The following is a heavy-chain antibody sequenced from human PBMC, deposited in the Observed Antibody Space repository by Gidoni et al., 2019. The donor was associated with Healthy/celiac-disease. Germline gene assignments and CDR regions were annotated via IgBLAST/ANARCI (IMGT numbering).Heavy chain of an antibody. J-gene: IGHJ4*02. V-gene: IGHV1-69*01. CDR1: GGTFSSYA. CDR3: ARDGYSSWDY. CDR2: FIPICGTA. D-gene: IGHD6-6*01. Sequence: QVQLVQSGAEVKKPGYSVKVSCKASGGTFSSYAISWVRPAPGQGLEWMGGFIPICGTANYAQKFQGRVTITADESTSTAYMELSSRRSEHTAVYYCARDGYSSWDYWGQGTLVTVSS.